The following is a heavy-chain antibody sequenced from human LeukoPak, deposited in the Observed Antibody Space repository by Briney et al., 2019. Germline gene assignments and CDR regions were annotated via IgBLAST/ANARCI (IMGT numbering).Heavy chain of an antibody. D-gene: IGHD3-22*01. J-gene: IGHJ4*02. Sequence: GRSLRLSCTASGFTFGDYAMSWVRQAPGKRQEWVGFIRSKAYGGTTEYAASVKGRFTISRDDSKSIAYLQMNSLKTEDTAVYYCTRGNHYYDSSGYSYWGQGTLVTVSS. CDR1: GFTFGDYA. CDR3: TRGNHYYDSSGYSY. CDR2: IRSKAYGGTT. V-gene: IGHV3-49*04.